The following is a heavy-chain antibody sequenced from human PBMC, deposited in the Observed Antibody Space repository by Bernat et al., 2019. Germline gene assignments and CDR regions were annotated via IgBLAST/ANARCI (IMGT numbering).Heavy chain of an antibody. J-gene: IGHJ6*02. V-gene: IGHV5-51*01. CDR1: GYSFTSYW. CDR3: ASPSIPVRYGMDV. CDR2: IYPGDSDT. Sequence: EVQLVQSGAEVKKPGESLKISCKGSGYSFTSYWIGWVRQMPGKGLEWMGIIYPGDSDTRYSPSFPGQVPISADKSISTAYLQWSSLKASDTAMDYCASPSIPVRYGMDVWGQGTTVTVSS. D-gene: IGHD6-6*01.